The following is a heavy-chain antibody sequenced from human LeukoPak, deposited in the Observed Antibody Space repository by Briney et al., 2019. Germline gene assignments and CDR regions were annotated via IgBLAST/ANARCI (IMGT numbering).Heavy chain of an antibody. Sequence: SQTLSLTCTVSGGSISSGSYYWSWIRQPAGKGLEWIGRIYTSGSTNYNPSLKSRVTISVDTSKNQFSLKLSSVTAADTAVYYCARAAPRVHYYYYMDVWGEGTTVTVSS. V-gene: IGHV4-61*02. J-gene: IGHJ6*03. CDR3: ARAAPRVHYYYYMDV. CDR2: IYTSGST. CDR1: GGSISSGSYY.